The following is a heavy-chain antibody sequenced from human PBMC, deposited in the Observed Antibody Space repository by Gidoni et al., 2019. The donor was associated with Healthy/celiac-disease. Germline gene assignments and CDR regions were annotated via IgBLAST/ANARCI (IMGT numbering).Heavy chain of an antibody. CDR3: AKANRNSIPGFLVAATLRPDY. V-gene: IGHV3-23*01. CDR2: ISGSGGST. J-gene: IGHJ4*02. D-gene: IGHD2-15*01. Sequence: EVQLLESGGGLVQPGGSLRLSCAASGFTFSTYAMSWVRQALGKGLEWVSAISGSGGSTYYADSVKGRFTISRDNSKNTLYLQMNSLRAEDTAVYYCAKANRNSIPGFLVAATLRPDYWGQGTLVTVSS. CDR1: GFTFSTYA.